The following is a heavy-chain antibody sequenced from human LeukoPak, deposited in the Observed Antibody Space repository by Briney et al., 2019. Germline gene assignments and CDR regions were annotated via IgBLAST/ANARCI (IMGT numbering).Heavy chain of an antibody. V-gene: IGHV3-23*01. CDR2: LSHSGGSA. Sequence: AGGSLRLSCAGSGFSFSTYVLSWARQAPGKGLEWVSSLSHSGGSAYCTDSVKGRFTISRDNSKNTLYLHMNSLRVGDTAVYFCAKLGFLTGSFDSWGQGTLVSVSS. D-gene: IGHD3-9*01. J-gene: IGHJ4*02. CDR3: AKLGFLTGSFDS. CDR1: GFSFSTYV.